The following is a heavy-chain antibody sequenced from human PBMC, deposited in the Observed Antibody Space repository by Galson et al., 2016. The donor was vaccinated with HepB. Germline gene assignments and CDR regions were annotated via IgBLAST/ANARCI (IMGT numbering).Heavy chain of an antibody. CDR3: ARDKMRWLQLVYFLDH. CDR1: GFTFSSYN. J-gene: IGHJ4*02. CDR2: ISGSNGFI. Sequence: SLRLSCAASGFTFSSYNMNWVRQAPGKGLEWVSSISGSNGFIYYADSVKGRFTISRDNAKNSLHLQMNSLRADDTAVYYCARDKMRWLQLVYFLDHWGQGTLVTVSS. D-gene: IGHD5-24*01. V-gene: IGHV3-21*01.